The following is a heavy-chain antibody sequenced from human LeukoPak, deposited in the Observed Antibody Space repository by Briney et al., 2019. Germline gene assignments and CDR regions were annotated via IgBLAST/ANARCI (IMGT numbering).Heavy chain of an antibody. CDR1: GFSFSNAW. J-gene: IGHJ4*02. Sequence: GGSLRLSCTASGFSFSNAWVSWVRQAPGKGLEWVGRITSKADGGTRDYAAPVKGRFTISRDDSKNTLYLQMNSLKTEDTAVYYCTTTERYYVDSSDFYGSPYWGQGTLVTVSS. V-gene: IGHV3-15*01. D-gene: IGHD3-22*01. CDR2: ITSKADGGTR. CDR3: TTTERYYVDSSDFYGSPY.